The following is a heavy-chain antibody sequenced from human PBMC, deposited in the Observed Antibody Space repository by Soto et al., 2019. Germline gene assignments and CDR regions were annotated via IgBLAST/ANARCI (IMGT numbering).Heavy chain of an antibody. CDR3: AVSVTLTPPFDY. Sequence: ESGGGLVKPGGSLRLSCAASGFTFSSYSMNWVRQAPGKGLEWVSSISSSSSYIYYADSVKGRFTISRDNAKNSLYLQMNSLRAEDTAVYYCAVSVTLTPPFDYWGQGTLVTVSS. CDR1: GFTFSSYS. J-gene: IGHJ4*02. V-gene: IGHV3-21*01. CDR2: ISSSSSYI.